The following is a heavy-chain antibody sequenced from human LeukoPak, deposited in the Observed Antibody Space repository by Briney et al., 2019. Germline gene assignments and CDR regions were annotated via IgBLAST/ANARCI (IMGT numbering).Heavy chain of an antibody. CDR2: INHSGST. J-gene: IGHJ4*02. CDR3: ARLDVTVTNDY. D-gene: IGHD4-17*01. CDR1: GGSLSGYY. V-gene: IGHV4-34*01. Sequence: SETLSLTCAVYGGSLSGYYWSWIRQPPGKGLEWIGEINHSGSTNYNPSLKSRVTISVDTSKNQFSLKLSSVTAADTAVYYCARLDVTVTNDYWGQGTLVTVSS.